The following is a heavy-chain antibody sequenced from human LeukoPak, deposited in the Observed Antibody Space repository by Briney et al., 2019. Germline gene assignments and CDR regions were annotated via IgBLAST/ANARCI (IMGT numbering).Heavy chain of an antibody. J-gene: IGHJ6*02. D-gene: IGHD3-22*01. CDR1: GFTFSSYG. Sequence: GGSLRLSCAASGFTFSSYGIHWVRQAPGKGLEWVAAISYDGSSKYYADSVKGRFTISRDNSKNTLYLQMNSLRAEDTAVYYCARDQGVVVHGKYPYYGMDVWGQGTTVTVSS. V-gene: IGHV3-30*03. CDR2: ISYDGSSK. CDR3: ARDQGVVVHGKYPYYGMDV.